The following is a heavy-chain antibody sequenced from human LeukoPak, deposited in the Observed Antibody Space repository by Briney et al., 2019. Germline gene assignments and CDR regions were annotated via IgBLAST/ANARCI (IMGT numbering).Heavy chain of an antibody. D-gene: IGHD3/OR15-3a*01. Sequence: PGGSLRLSCAASGFTMSHYGVGWVRQAPGKGLEWISGIRSAVETTHYADSVKGRFIISRDNSKNALSLQLNSLRPEDTALYYCAKHFCTGLDCSLFDSWGQGTLVTVSS. J-gene: IGHJ4*02. CDR3: AKHFCTGLDCSLFDS. CDR2: IRSAVETT. V-gene: IGHV3-23*01. CDR1: GFTMSHYG.